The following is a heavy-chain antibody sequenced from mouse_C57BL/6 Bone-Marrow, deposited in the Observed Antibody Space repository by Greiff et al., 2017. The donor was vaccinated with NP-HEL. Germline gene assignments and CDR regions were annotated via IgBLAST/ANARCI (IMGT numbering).Heavy chain of an antibody. CDR2: ISNLAYSI. CDR1: GFTFSDYG. J-gene: IGHJ4*01. CDR3: ARDGYYYAMDY. V-gene: IGHV5-15*01. Sequence: VQLKESGGGLVQPGGSLKLSCAASGFTFSDYGMAWVRQAPREGPEWVAFISNLAYSIYYADTVTGRFTISRENAKNTLYLEMSSLRSEDTAMYYCARDGYYYAMDYWGQGTSVTVSS. D-gene: IGHD2-3*01.